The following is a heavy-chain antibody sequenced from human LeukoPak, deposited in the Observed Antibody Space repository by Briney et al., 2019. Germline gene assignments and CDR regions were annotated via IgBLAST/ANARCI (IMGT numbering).Heavy chain of an antibody. J-gene: IGHJ4*02. CDR1: GFTFSNYA. CDR2: ISYDGGTK. Sequence: GRSLRLSCEASGFTFSNYAMHWVRRAPGKGLEWVALISYDGGTKHYADSVKGRFTISRDNSKNTLSPQINSLRSEDTDVYYCAKDLHYYGPGSSPQYWGQGTLVTVSS. D-gene: IGHD3-10*01. V-gene: IGHV3-30*18. CDR3: AKDLHYYGPGSSPQY.